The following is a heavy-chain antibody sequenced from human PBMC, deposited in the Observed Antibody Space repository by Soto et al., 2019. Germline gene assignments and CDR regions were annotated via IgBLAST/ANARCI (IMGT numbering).Heavy chain of an antibody. J-gene: IGHJ3*02. V-gene: IGHV1-69*02. CDR1: GGTFSSYT. CDR3: ARAIAVAGMDPDAFDI. Sequence: ASVKVSCKASGGTFSSYTISWVRQAPGQGLEWMGRIIPILGIANYAQKFQGRVTITADKSTSTAYMELSSLRSEDTAVYYCARAIAVAGMDPDAFDIWRQGTMVTVSS. CDR2: IIPILGIA. D-gene: IGHD6-19*01.